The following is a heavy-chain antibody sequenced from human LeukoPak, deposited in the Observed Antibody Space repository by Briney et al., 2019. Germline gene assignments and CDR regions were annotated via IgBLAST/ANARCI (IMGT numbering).Heavy chain of an antibody. V-gene: IGHV4-31*03. CDR3: ARGGEDLGFDY. Sequence: SETLSLTCTVSGGSIGSDDYYWSWIRQHPGKGLEWIGYIFYSGSTYNKPSLKSRVTISLDTSKNQFSLQVRSVTAADTAIYYCARGGEDLGFDYWGQGTLVTVSS. J-gene: IGHJ4*02. CDR1: GGSIGSDDYY. CDR2: IFYSGST. D-gene: IGHD3-16*01.